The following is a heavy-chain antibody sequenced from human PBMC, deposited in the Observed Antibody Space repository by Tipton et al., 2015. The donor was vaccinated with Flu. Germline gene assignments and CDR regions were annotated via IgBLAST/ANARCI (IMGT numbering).Heavy chain of an antibody. D-gene: IGHD4-11*01. V-gene: IGHV4-30-2*01. CDR3: ARRDFSNYVSDPKNWFDP. CDR1: GGSVRSGSYS. J-gene: IGHJ5*02. CDR2: AHRFGTT. Sequence: TLSLTCTVSGGSVRSGSYSWGWIRQPPERGLEWIGNAHRFGTTYYNPSLKSRVTISIDRSKNQFSLRLTSVTAADTGVYYCARRDFSNYVSDPKNWFDPWGQGTLVTVSS.